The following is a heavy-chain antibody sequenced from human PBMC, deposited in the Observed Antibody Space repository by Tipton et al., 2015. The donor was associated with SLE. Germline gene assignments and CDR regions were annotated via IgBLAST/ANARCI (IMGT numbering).Heavy chain of an antibody. J-gene: IGHJ1*01. CDR2: ISYDGSNK. D-gene: IGHD3-16*01. CDR3: ARGGHGK. Sequence: SLRLSCAASGFTFSSYPMHWVRQAPGKGLEWVAVISYDGSNKYYADSVKGRFTIPRDNSKNTLYLQMNSLGAEDTAVYYCARGGHGKWGQGTLVTVSS. CDR1: GFTFSSYP. V-gene: IGHV3-30*04.